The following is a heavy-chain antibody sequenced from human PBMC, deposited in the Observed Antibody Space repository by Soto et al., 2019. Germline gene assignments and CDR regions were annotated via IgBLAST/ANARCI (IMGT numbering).Heavy chain of an antibody. V-gene: IGHV1-24*01. J-gene: IGHJ4*02. Sequence: ASVKVSCKVSGYTLTELSMHWVRQAPGKGHEWMGGFDPEDGETIYAQKFQGRVTMTEDTSTDTAYMELSSLRSEDTAVYYCATRGYDFWSGYYFPWGQGTLVTVSS. CDR2: FDPEDGET. D-gene: IGHD3-3*01. CDR3: ATRGYDFWSGYYFP. CDR1: GYTLTELS.